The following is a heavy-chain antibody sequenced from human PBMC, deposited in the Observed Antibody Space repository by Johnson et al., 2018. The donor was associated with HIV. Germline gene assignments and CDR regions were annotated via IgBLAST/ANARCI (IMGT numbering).Heavy chain of an antibody. J-gene: IGHJ3*02. CDR1: GFTVSTKY. CDR2: ISSGGRTI. Sequence: VQLVESGGGVVQPGRSLRLSCAASGFTVSTKYMTWVRQAPGKGLEWVSYISSGGRTIYYADSVEGRFTISRDNSKTSRSLQMNSLRDEATAVYYCATRAFTTMAEDDAFDIWGQGTMVTVSS. D-gene: IGHD5-18*01. CDR3: ATRAFTTMAEDDAFDI. V-gene: IGHV3-48*02.